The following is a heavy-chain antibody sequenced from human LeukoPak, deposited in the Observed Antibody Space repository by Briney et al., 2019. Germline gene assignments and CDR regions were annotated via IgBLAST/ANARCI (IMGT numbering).Heavy chain of an antibody. V-gene: IGHV3-49*04. J-gene: IGHJ4*02. CDR3: TRDRSLQVVAGTISDY. CDR1: GFTFGDYA. Sequence: GGYLRLYCTAAGFTFGDYAMSWVRQAPGKGLEWVGFIRSKAYGGTTEYAASVKGRFTISRDDSKSIAYLQMNSLKTEDTAVYYCTRDRSLQVVAGTISDYWGQGTLVTVSS. D-gene: IGHD6-19*01. CDR2: IRSKAYGGTT.